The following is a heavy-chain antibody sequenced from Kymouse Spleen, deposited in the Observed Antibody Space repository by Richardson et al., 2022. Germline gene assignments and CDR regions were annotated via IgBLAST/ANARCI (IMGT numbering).Heavy chain of an antibody. D-gene: IGHD5-12*01. CDR3: AREDIVATPCMAVAAVPFDY. CDR2: INWNGGST. Sequence: EVQLVESGGGVVRPGGSLRLSCAASGFTFDDYGMSWVRQAPGKGLEWVSGINWNGGSTGYADSVKGRFTISRDNAKNSLYLQMNSLRAEDTALYYCAREDIVATPCMAVAAVPFDYWGQGTLVTVSS. V-gene: IGHV3-20*d01. J-gene: IGHJ4*02. CDR1: GFTFDDYG.